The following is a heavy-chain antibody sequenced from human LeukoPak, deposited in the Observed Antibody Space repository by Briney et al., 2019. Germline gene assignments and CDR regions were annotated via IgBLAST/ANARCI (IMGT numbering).Heavy chain of an antibody. D-gene: IGHD6-6*01. J-gene: IGHJ4*02. V-gene: IGHV3-30-3*01. CDR3: DPHDSSSHF. CDR1: GFIFSSYA. CDR2: ISSDGSNK. Sequence: GRSLRLSCAPSGFIFSSYAMHWVRQAPGKGLEWVAFISSDGSNKYYADSVKGRFTISRDNSKNTLYLQMNSLGDEDTAVYYCDPHDSSSHFWGQGTLVTVSS.